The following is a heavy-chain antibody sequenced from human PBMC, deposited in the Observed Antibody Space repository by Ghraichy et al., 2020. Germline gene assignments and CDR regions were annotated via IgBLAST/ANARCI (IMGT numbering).Heavy chain of an antibody. J-gene: IGHJ2*01. CDR1: GFTVSSNY. Sequence: GGSLRLSCAASGFTVSSNYMSWVRQAPGKGLEWVSVIYSGGSTYYADSVKGRFTISRDNSKNTLYLQMNSLRAEDTAVYYCARDRVDLDYDILTGYKKVYWYFDLWGRGTLVTVSS. CDR2: IYSGGST. D-gene: IGHD3-9*01. V-gene: IGHV3-66*01. CDR3: ARDRVDLDYDILTGYKKVYWYFDL.